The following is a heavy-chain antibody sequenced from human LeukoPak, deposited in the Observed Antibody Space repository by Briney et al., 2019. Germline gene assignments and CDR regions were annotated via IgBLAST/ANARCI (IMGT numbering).Heavy chain of an antibody. CDR1: GGSISSYY. D-gene: IGHD5-12*01. Sequence: SETLSLTCTASGGSISSYYWSWIRQPPGKGLEWIGYIYYSGSTNYNPSLKSRVTISVDTSKNQFSLKLSSVTAADTAMYYCARVSGYDWESFYDYWGQGSLVTVSS. CDR2: IYYSGST. V-gene: IGHV4-59*01. J-gene: IGHJ4*02. CDR3: ARVSGYDWESFYDY.